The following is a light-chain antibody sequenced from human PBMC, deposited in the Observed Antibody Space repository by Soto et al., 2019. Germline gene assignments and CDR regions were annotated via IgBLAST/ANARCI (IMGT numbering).Light chain of an antibody. Sequence: QSALTQPASVAGSPGQSITISCTGTSSDVGTYNYVAWYQQYPGKAPKLMIYEVRHRPSGVSDRFSGTKSGNTASLTISGLQSEDEADYYCSSYTDSSSLTVFGTGTKVTVL. CDR1: SSDVGTYNY. V-gene: IGLV2-14*01. CDR2: EVR. J-gene: IGLJ1*01. CDR3: SSYTDSSSLTV.